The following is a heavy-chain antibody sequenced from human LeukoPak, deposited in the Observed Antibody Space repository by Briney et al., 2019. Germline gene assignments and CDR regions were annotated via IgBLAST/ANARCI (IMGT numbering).Heavy chain of an antibody. CDR2: INWNGGST. CDR3: AREVSGSGSYYNVNFDY. J-gene: IGHJ4*02. Sequence: GGSLRLSCAASGFTFDDYGMSWVRQAPGKGLEWVSGINWNGGSTGYADSVKGRFTISRDNAKNSLYLQMNSLRAEDTALYYCAREVSGSGSYYNVNFDYWGQGTLVTVSS. V-gene: IGHV3-20*04. CDR1: GFTFDDYG. D-gene: IGHD3-10*01.